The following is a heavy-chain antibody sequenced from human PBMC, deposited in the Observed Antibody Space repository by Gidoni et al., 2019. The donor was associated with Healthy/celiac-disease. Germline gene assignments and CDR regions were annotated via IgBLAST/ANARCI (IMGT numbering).Heavy chain of an antibody. CDR3: ARAGGYSYGSHVADY. Sequence: QVQLVQSGAEVKKPGSSVKVPCKASGGPFSSYAISWVRQAPGQGLEWMGGSISIFGTANYAQKFQGRVTITADESTSTAYMELSSLRSEDTAVYYCARAGGYSYGSHVADYWGQGTLVTVSS. J-gene: IGHJ4*02. D-gene: IGHD5-18*01. V-gene: IGHV1-69*01. CDR1: GGPFSSYA. CDR2: SISIFGTA.